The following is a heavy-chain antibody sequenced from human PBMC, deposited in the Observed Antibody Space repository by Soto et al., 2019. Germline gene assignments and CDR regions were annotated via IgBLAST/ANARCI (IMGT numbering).Heavy chain of an antibody. CDR1: GGSISSYY. CDR3: AGGKGLWFGELLYGPIDY. J-gene: IGHJ4*02. CDR2: IYYSGST. D-gene: IGHD3-10*01. V-gene: IGHV4-59*01. Sequence: SETLSLTCTVSGGSISSYYWSWIRQPPGKGLEWIGYIYYSGSTNYNPSLKSRVTISVDTSKNQFSLKLSSVTAADTAVYYCAGGKGLWFGELLYGPIDYWGQGTLVTSPQ.